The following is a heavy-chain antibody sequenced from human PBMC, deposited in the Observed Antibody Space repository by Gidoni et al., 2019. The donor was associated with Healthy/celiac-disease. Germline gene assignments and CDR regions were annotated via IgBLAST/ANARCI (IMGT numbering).Heavy chain of an antibody. D-gene: IGHD5-18*01. CDR3: AREGDTAMVSWYFDL. J-gene: IGHJ2*01. Sequence: QVQLVESGGGVVQPGRSLRLSCAASGFTFSSYGMHWVRQAPGKGLEWVAVIWYDGSNTYYADSVKGRFTISRDNSKNTLYLQMNSLRAEDTAVYYCAREGDTAMVSWYFDLWGRGTLVTVSS. CDR1: GFTFSSYG. CDR2: IWYDGSNT. V-gene: IGHV3-33*01.